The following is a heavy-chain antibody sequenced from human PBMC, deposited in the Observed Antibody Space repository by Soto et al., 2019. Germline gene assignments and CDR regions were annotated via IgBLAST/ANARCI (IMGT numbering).Heavy chain of an antibody. CDR2: IIPIFGTA. Sequence: QVQLVQSGAEVKKPASSVKVSCKASGGTFSSYAISWVRQAPGQGLEWMGGIIPIFGTANYAQKFQGRVTITADESTSTAYMELSRLRSEDTAVYYCASAVWFGELYYYYGMDVWGQGTTVTVSS. CDR3: ASAVWFGELYYYYGMDV. CDR1: GGTFSSYA. D-gene: IGHD3-10*01. V-gene: IGHV1-69*12. J-gene: IGHJ6*02.